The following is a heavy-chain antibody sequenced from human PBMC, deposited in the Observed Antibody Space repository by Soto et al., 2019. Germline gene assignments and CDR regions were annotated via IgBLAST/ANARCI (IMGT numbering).Heavy chain of an antibody. J-gene: IGHJ4*02. Sequence: QVQLQQSGAGLLKPSETLSLTCAVYGESFSGHIWTWIRQTPGKGLQWIGQINHSGSASYNPSLKSGVTISVPTSHGQFSLELSSVTAAATAVYYCARGLITGSHYSGGWYYFDSWGQGTQVTVSS. CDR3: ARGLITGSHYSGGWYYFDS. D-gene: IGHD6-19*01. CDR2: INHSGSA. V-gene: IGHV4-34*01. CDR1: GESFSGHI.